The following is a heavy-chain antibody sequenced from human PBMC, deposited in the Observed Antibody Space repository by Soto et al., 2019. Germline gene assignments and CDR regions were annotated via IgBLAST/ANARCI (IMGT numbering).Heavy chain of an antibody. V-gene: IGHV3-23*01. J-gene: IGHJ5*02. D-gene: IGHD2-2*01. CDR1: GFTFSSYA. Sequence: EVQLLESGGGLVQPGGSLRLSCAASGFTFSSYAMSWVRQAPGKGLEWVSAISGSGGSTYYADSVKGRFTISRDNSKNTLYLQMNSLRAEDTAVYYCAKLPDIVVVPAARNWFDPWGQGTLVTVSS. CDR3: AKLPDIVVVPAARNWFDP. CDR2: ISGSGGST.